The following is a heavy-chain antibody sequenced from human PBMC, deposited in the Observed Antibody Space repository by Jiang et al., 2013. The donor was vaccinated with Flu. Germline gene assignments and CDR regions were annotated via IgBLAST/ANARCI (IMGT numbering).Heavy chain of an antibody. V-gene: IGHV4-59*01. D-gene: IGHD6-13*01. Sequence: GLVKPSETLSLTCTVSGGSISSYYWSWIRQPPGKGLEWIGYIYYSGSTNYNPSLKSRVTISVDTSKNQFSLKLSSVTAADTAVYYCARDVRSSSWTNYYYYGMDVWGKGTTVTVSS. CDR3: ARDVRSSSWTNYYYYGMDV. CDR1: GGSISSYY. J-gene: IGHJ6*04. CDR2: IYYSGST.